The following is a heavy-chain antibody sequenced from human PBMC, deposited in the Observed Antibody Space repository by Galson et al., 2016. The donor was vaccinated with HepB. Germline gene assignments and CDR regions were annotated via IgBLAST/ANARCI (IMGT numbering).Heavy chain of an antibody. V-gene: IGHV3-49*04. CDR1: GFTVGDYA. J-gene: IGHJ6*02. CDR3: GTTIYYYYGMDV. D-gene: IGHD1-1*01. CDR2: IRSKSYGGTI. Sequence: SLRLSCAASGFTVGDYALSWVRQAPGKGLEWVGFIRSKSYGGTIEYAASVKGRFTISRDDSKSIAYLQMNSLKTEDTAVYYCGTTIYYYYGMDVWGQGTTVTVSS.